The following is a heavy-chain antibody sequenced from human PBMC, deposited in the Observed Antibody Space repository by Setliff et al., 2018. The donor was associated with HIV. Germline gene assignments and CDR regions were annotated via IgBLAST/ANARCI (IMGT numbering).Heavy chain of an antibody. CDR1: GFSFRHYG. V-gene: IGHV3-30*02. D-gene: IGHD1-26*01. J-gene: IGHJ4*02. CDR2: ISSDGSEK. Sequence: QPGGSLRLSCAASGFSFRHYGMHWVRQAPGKGLEWVAFISSDGSEKYYADSAKGRLTISRDNSKDTLFLQMNSLRAGDMAMYYCAKEASGELDYWGQGTLVTVSS. CDR3: AKEASGELDY.